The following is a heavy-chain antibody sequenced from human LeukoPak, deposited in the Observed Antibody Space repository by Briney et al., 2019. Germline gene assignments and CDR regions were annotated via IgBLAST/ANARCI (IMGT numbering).Heavy chain of an antibody. J-gene: IGHJ5*02. CDR1: GGSISNYY. V-gene: IGHV4-4*07. CDR2: IYTSGST. CDR3: ARGPRENSWFDP. Sequence: SETLSLTCSVSGGSISNYYWNWIRQPAGKGLEWIGRIYTSGSTNYNPSLKSRVTMSLDTSKSHFSLKLTSVTAADTAVYYCARGPRENSWFDPWGQGTLVTVS.